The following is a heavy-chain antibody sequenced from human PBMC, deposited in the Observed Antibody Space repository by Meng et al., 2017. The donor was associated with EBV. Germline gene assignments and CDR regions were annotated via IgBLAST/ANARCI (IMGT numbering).Heavy chain of an antibody. CDR3: VRELVGGTFDY. J-gene: IGHJ4*02. CDR2: IIPAGGNT. D-gene: IGHD1/OR15-1a*01. Sequence: QVQLVQSGAEVKKPGASVKVSCKASGYTFTSYYLHWVRQAPGQGLEWMGIIIPAGGNTNYAQKFRGRFTMTRDTSTGTVYMDLSILTSEDTAVYYCVRELVGGTFDYWGQGTLVTVSS. CDR1: GYTFTSYY. V-gene: IGHV1-46*01.